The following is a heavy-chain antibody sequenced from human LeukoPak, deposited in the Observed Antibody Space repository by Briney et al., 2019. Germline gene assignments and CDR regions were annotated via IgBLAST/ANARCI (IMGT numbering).Heavy chain of an antibody. CDR2: IRYDGSNK. V-gene: IGHV3-30*02. D-gene: IGHD5-12*01. J-gene: IGHJ6*03. Sequence: PGGSLRLSCAASGFTFSSYGMHWVRQAPGKGLEWVAFIRYDGSNKYYADSVKGRFTISRDNSKNTLYLQMSSLRAEDTAVYYCAKGNDIVATKYYYYYMDVWGKGTTVTISS. CDR1: GFTFSSYG. CDR3: AKGNDIVATKYYYYYMDV.